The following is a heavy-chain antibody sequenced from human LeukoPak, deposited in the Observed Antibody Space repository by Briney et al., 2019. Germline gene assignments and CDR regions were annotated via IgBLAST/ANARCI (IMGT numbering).Heavy chain of an antibody. J-gene: IGHJ4*02. CDR3: ARGGSRVVTYGNFDY. CDR1: GGSISSGGYY. D-gene: IGHD2-21*02. Sequence: PSETLSLTCIVSGGSISSGGYYWSWVRQHPGEGLEWIGYIYYSGSTYYNPSLKSRVTISMDTPKNQFSLRLSSVTAADTALYYCARGGSRVVTYGNFDYWGQGTLVTVSS. CDR2: IYYSGST. V-gene: IGHV4-31*03.